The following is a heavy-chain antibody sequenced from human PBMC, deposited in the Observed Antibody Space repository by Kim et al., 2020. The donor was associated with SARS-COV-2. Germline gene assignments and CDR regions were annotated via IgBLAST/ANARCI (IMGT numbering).Heavy chain of an antibody. CDR1: GYTFTSYW. V-gene: IGHV5-51*01. D-gene: IGHD3-10*01. Sequence: GESLKISCKASGYTFTSYWIGWVRQMPGKRLESMGRIFPGDSDTRYSPSIQGQVTISVDKSINTAFLQWNSLEATDTAMYYCGRRNYGSGSYSFDDWGQGTLVTVSS. CDR2: IFPGDSDT. CDR3: GRRNYGSGSYSFDD. J-gene: IGHJ4*02.